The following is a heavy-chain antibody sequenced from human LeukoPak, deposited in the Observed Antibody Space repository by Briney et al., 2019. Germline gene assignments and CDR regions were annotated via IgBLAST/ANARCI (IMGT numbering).Heavy chain of an antibody. V-gene: IGHV4-59*01. CDR1: GGSISSYY. Sequence: SETLSLTCTVSGGSISSYYWSWIRQPPGKGLEWIGYIYYSGSTNYNPSLKSRVTISVDTSKNQFSLKLSSVTAADTAVYYCARTSAAGALGTFDIWGHGTMVTVPS. CDR3: ARTSAAGALGTFDI. J-gene: IGHJ3*02. D-gene: IGHD6-13*01. CDR2: IYYSGST.